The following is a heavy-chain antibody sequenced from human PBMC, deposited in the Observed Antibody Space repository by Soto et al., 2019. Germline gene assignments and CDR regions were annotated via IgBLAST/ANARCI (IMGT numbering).Heavy chain of an antibody. J-gene: IGHJ4*02. Sequence: QVQLVQSGAEVKKPGASVKVSCKASGNTFTRYYMHWVRQAPGQGLEWMGMISAGGHRTSYPQKFQGRVTMTRETSTSTVYMELSSLKPEDTAVYYCARGAYCGGDCYDYWGQGTLVTVSS. CDR1: GNTFTRYY. CDR3: ARGAYCGGDCYDY. CDR2: ISAGGHRT. V-gene: IGHV1-46*03. D-gene: IGHD2-21*01.